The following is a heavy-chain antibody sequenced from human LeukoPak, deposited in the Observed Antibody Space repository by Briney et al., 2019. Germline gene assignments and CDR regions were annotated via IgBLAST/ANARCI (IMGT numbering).Heavy chain of an antibody. CDR3: GRVVFCSGGSCYLWFKYYFDY. V-gene: IGHV4-39*02. Sequence: PSETLSLTCTVSGGSISGSSYYWGWIRQPPGKGLEWIGSIYYSGSTYYHPSLKSRVTISVDTSKNHFSLKLSSVTAADTAVYYCGRVVFCSGGSCYLWFKYYFDYWGEGTLVTVSS. D-gene: IGHD2-15*01. CDR2: IYYSGST. CDR1: GGSISGSSYY. J-gene: IGHJ4*02.